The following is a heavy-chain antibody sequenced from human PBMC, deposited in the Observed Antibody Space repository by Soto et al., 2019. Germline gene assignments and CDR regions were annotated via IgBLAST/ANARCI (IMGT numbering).Heavy chain of an antibody. J-gene: IGHJ6*02. Sequence: EVQLLESGGGLVQPGGSLRLSCTASGFTFSTYAMTWVSQAPGKGLEWVSTVSGSGAKTYYADSVRGRFTISRDNSKDTLYLQLNSLTAEDTATYYCTRDWTGNTCPCMDVWGQGTTVTVSS. CDR1: GFTFSTYA. CDR2: VSGSGAKT. V-gene: IGHV3-23*01. CDR3: TRDWTGNTCPCMDV. D-gene: IGHD1-1*01.